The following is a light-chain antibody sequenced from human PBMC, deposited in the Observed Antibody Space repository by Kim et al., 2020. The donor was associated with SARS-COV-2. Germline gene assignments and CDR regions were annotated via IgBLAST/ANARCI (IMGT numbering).Light chain of an antibody. Sequence: DIVMTQSPLSLPVTPGEPASISCRSTQSLLQSNGYSYLHWYLQKPGQSPQLLIYLGSNRASGVPDRFSGSGSGTDFTLKISRVEAEDVGVYYCMQALQTPTFGQGTKVDIK. V-gene: IGKV2-28*01. J-gene: IGKJ1*01. CDR3: MQALQTPT. CDR2: LGS. CDR1: QSLLQSNGYSY.